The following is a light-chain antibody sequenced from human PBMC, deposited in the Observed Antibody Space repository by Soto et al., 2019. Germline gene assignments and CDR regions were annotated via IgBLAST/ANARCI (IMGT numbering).Light chain of an antibody. CDR3: QQRSSWPT. CDR1: QSVSSY. CDR2: DAS. Sequence: EIVLTQSPATLSLSPGERATLSCRASQSVSSYLAWYQQKPDQAPRLLIYDASNRATGIPTRFSGSGSGTDFTLIISSLEPEDFAVYYCQQRSSWPTFGHGTRLEI. J-gene: IGKJ5*01. V-gene: IGKV3-11*01.